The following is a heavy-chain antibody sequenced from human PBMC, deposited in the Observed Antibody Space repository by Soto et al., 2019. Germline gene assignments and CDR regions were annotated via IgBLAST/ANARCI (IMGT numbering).Heavy chain of an antibody. Sequence: QVQLVQSGGEVKRPGSSVKVSCKPSGYTFSNYGITWVRQAPGQPLEWLGWISLYSDGTTYAQKFQGRVSMTTDTSTTTAYMELRSLRSDYTAVYYCARVVPGAEAWFGPWGQGTLVTVSS. D-gene: IGHD2-2*01. CDR1: GYTFSNYG. J-gene: IGHJ5*02. V-gene: IGHV1-18*01. CDR2: ISLYSDGT. CDR3: ARVVPGAEAWFGP.